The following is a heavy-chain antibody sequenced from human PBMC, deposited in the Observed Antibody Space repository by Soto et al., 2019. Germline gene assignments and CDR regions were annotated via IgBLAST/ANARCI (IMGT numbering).Heavy chain of an antibody. D-gene: IGHD4-17*01. CDR3: ATVYSSTTVVTVFDY. CDR1: GGTFSSYA. Sequence: QVQLVQSGAEVKKPGSSVKVSCKASGGTFSSYAISWVRQAPGQGLEWMGGIIPIFGTANYARKFQGRVTITADESTSTAYMELSSLRSEDTAVYYCATVYSSTTVVTVFDYWGQGTLVTVSS. CDR2: IIPIFGTA. V-gene: IGHV1-69*01. J-gene: IGHJ4*02.